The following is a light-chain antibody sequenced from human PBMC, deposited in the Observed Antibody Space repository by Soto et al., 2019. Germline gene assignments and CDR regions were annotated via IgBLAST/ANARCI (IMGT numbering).Light chain of an antibody. CDR1: SSNIGANT. J-gene: IGLJ3*02. Sequence: QSVLSQPPSASGTPGLRVTISCSGSSSNIGANTVNWYQQLPGTAPKLLMYSNNRRPSGVPDRFSGYKSGTSASLAISGLQSDDEADYYCAAWDDTLNGPVFGGGTKVTVL. CDR2: SNN. V-gene: IGLV1-44*01. CDR3: AAWDDTLNGPV.